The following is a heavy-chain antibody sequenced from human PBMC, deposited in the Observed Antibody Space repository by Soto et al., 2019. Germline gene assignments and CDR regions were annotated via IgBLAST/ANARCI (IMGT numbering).Heavy chain of an antibody. CDR1: GYSFRSYW. CDR2: IYPDDSNT. Sequence: PGESLKISCKTSGYSFRSYWIGWVRQMPGKGLEWMGIIYPDDSNTRYSPSFQGQVTISVDKSTSTAYLQWSSLKASDTAMYYCARSATQSYGFYYYGMDVWGQGTTVTVSS. J-gene: IGHJ6*02. V-gene: IGHV5-51*01. CDR3: ARSATQSYGFYYYGMDV. D-gene: IGHD3-16*01.